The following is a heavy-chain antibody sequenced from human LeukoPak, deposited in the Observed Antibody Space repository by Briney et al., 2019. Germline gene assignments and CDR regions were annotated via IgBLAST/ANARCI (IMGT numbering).Heavy chain of an antibody. CDR3: ARSTIFGVVIIAPWFDP. CDR1: GYTFTSYY. V-gene: IGHV1-46*01. CDR2: INPSGGST. Sequence: ASVTVSCTASGYTFTSYYMHWVRQAPGQGLEWMGIINPSGGSTSYAQKFQGRVTMTRDTSTSTVYMELSSLRSEDTAVYYCARSTIFGVVIIAPWFDPWGQGTLVTASS. J-gene: IGHJ5*02. D-gene: IGHD3-3*01.